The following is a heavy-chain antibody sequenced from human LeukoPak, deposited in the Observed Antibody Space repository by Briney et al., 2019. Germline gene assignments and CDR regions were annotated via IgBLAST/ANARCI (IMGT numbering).Heavy chain of an antibody. D-gene: IGHD2-8*01. CDR1: GFTFDDYA. CDR2: ISWDGGST. Sequence: GGSLRLSCAASGFTFDDYAMHWVRQAPGKGLEWVSLISWDGGSTYYADSVKGRFTISRDNTKNSLYLQMNSLRAEDTALYYRAKDAEGFRLISYSFDNWGQGTLVTVSS. CDR3: AKDAEGFRLISYSFDN. J-gene: IGHJ4*02. V-gene: IGHV3-43D*03.